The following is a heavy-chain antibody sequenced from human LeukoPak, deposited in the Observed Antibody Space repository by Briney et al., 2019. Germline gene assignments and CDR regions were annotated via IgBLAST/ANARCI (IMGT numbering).Heavy chain of an antibody. CDR2: IIPIFGTA. CDR3: ARDNYAGANWFDP. CDR1: GGTFSSYA. V-gene: IGHV1-69*05. D-gene: IGHD1-7*01. Sequence: ASVKVSCKASGGTFSSYAISWVRQAPGQGLEWMGRIIPIFGTANYAQKFQGRVTITTDESTSTAYMELSSLRSEDTAVHYCARDNYAGANWFDPWGQGTLVTVSS. J-gene: IGHJ5*02.